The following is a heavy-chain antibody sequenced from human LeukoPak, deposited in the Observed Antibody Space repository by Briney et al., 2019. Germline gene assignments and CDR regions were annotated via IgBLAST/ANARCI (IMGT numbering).Heavy chain of an antibody. D-gene: IGHD3-10*01. CDR3: ARGRRLSVRGVIKRSVFDY. V-gene: IGHV4-59*01. J-gene: IGHJ4*02. Sequence: SETLSLTCTVSGGSISSYYWSWVRQPPGKGLEWIGYIYYSGSTNYNPSLKSRVTISVDTSKNQFSLKLSSVTAADTAVYYCARGRRLSVRGVIKRSVFDYWGQGTLVTVSS. CDR2: IYYSGST. CDR1: GGSISSYY.